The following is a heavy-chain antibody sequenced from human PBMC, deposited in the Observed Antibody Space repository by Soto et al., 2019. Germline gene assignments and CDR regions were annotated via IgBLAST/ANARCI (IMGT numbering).Heavy chain of an antibody. V-gene: IGHV1-2*04. Sequence: GASVKVSCKASGYTFTGYYMHWVRQAPGQGLEWTGWINPNSGGTNYAQKFQGWVTMTRDTSISTAYMELSRLRSDDTAVYYCARHRGPQLARVWFDPWGQGTLVTVSS. D-gene: IGHD1-1*01. CDR1: GYTFTGYY. CDR2: INPNSGGT. J-gene: IGHJ5*02. CDR3: ARHRGPQLARVWFDP.